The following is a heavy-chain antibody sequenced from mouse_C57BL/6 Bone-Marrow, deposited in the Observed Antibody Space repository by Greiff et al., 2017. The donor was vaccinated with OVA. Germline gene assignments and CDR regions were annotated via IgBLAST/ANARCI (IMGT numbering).Heavy chain of an antibody. V-gene: IGHV7-1*01. D-gene: IGHD1-1*01. CDR3: ARDAPHYYGSSWYFDV. J-gene: IGHJ1*03. CDR2: SRNKANDYTT. Sequence: EVQGVESGGGLVQSGRSLRLSCATSGFTFSDFYMEWVRQAPGKGLEWIAASRNKANDYTTEYSASVKGRFIVSRDTSQSILYLQMNALRAEDTAIYYCARDAPHYYGSSWYFDVWGTGTTVTVSS. CDR1: GFTFSDFY.